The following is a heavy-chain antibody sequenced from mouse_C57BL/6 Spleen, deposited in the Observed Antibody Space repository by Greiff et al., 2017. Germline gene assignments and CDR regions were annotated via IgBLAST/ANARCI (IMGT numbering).Heavy chain of an antibody. D-gene: IGHD1-1*02. CDR2: ISGGGGNT. CDR1: GFTFSSYT. V-gene: IGHV5-9*01. J-gene: IGHJ4*01. CDR3: ARHGGSQIRYYAMDY. Sequence: EVQRVESGGGLVKPGGSLKLSCAASGFTFSSYTMSWVRQTPEKRLEWVATISGGGGNTYYPDSVKGRFTISRDNAKNTLYLQMSSLRSEDTALYYCARHGGSQIRYYAMDYWGQGTSVTVSS.